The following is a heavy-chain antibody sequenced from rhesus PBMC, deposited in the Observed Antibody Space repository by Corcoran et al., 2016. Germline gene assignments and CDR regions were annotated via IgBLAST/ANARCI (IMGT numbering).Heavy chain of an antibody. CDR3: AREPPPYLAAAGAPYLG. D-gene: IGHD6-31*01. J-gene: IGHJ4*01. V-gene: IGHV4-173*01. CDR2: ISDNGEST. CDR1: GGSISSNY. Sequence: QVQLQESGPGLVKPSETLSLTCAVSGGSISSNYWAWTRQFPGKGLEWFGRISDNGESTHSHPPLRSRVTISTDTSNNQFSLKLRSVTAADTAVYYCAREPPPYLAAAGAPYLGWGQGVLVTVSS.